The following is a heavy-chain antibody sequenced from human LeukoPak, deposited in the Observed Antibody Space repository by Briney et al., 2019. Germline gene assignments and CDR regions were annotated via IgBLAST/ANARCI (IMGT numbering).Heavy chain of an antibody. CDR2: ISSSSSYI. V-gene: IGHV3-21*01. J-gene: IGHJ4*02. CDR3: ARAKSYSGYYFDY. CDR1: GFTFSSYS. D-gene: IGHD6-13*01. Sequence: GSLRLSCAASGFTFSSYSMNWVRQAPGKGLEWVSSISSSSSYIYYADSVKGRFTISRDNAKNSLYLQMNSLRAEDTAVYYCARAKSYSGYYFDYWGQGTLVTVSS.